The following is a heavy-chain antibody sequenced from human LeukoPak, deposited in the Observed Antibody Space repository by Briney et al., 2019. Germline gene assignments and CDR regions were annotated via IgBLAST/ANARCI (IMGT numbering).Heavy chain of an antibody. CDR1: GFSFSSYS. Sequence: GGSLRLSCAASGFSFSSYSMNWVRQAPGKGLEWVAYISGSGNAIHYTDSVKGRFTISSDNAKNALYLQMNSLRAEDTAVYFCARDYLYAFDYWGQGTLVTVSS. J-gene: IGHJ4*02. D-gene: IGHD2-2*01. CDR3: ARDYLYAFDY. CDR2: ISGSGNAI. V-gene: IGHV3-48*01.